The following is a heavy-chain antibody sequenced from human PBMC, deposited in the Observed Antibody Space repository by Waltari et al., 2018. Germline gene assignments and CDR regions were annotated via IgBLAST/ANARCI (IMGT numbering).Heavy chain of an antibody. CDR2: INDRGDKT. Sequence: EVQLAESGGGLVQPGGSLRLSCAASGFSFSSFVMSWVRQVPAKGLEWVSSINDRGDKTYYADSVKGRVTISRDNSKNTVSLQMKSLRADDTAVYYCAKGPFYPGGYLIDYWGQGTLVTVSS. V-gene: IGHV3-23*04. CDR1: GFSFSSFV. CDR3: AKGPFYPGGYLIDY. J-gene: IGHJ4*02. D-gene: IGHD1-26*01.